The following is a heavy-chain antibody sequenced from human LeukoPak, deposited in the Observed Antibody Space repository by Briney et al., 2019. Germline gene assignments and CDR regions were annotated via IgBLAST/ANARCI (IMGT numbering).Heavy chain of an antibody. CDR1: GGSISSYY. CDR3: ARGKDDYGDSR. V-gene: IGHV4-59*12. D-gene: IGHD4-17*01. J-gene: IGHJ4*02. CDR2: IYYSGST. Sequence: SETLSLTCTVSGGSISSYYWSWIRQPPGKGLEWIGYIYYSGSTNYNPSPKSRVTISVDTSKNRFSLKLSSVTAADTAVYYCARGKDDYGDSRWGQGTLVTVSS.